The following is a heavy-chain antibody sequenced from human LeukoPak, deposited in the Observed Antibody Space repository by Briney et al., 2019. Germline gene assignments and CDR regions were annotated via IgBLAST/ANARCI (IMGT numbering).Heavy chain of an antibody. D-gene: IGHD3-22*01. J-gene: IGHJ4*02. Sequence: PGGSLRLSCAASGFTFSTYSMNWVRQAPGKGLEWVSYISSSSSTIYYADSVKGRFTIFRDNAKNSLYLQMNSLRAEDTAVYYCARGHYSDSSGYWAPFDYWGQGTLVTVSS. CDR2: ISSSSSTI. CDR3: ARGHYSDSSGYWAPFDY. V-gene: IGHV3-48*01. CDR1: GFTFSTYS.